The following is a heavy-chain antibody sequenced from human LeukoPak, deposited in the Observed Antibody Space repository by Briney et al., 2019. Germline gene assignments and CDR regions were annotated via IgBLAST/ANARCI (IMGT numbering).Heavy chain of an antibody. J-gene: IGHJ6*02. CDR2: IFPGGSDT. Sequence: GESLKISCTASGYTFTTYWIAWVRQMPGKGLELMGIIFPGGSDTIYSPSFPGQVTMSVDKSDSTAYLQWSSLKASDTAMYYCARVGVGATTGMDVWGQGTTVTVSS. V-gene: IGHV5-51*01. CDR3: ARVGVGATTGMDV. CDR1: GYTFTTYW. D-gene: IGHD1-26*01.